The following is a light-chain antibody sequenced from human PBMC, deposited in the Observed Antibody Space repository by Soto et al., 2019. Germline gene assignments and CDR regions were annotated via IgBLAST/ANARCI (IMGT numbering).Light chain of an antibody. Sequence: EIVMTQSPATLSVSPGERATLSCRASQSVSSDLAWYHQKPGQAPRLLIYGASTRATGIPARFSCSGSGTEFTLTISSLQSEDFAVYYCQQYNNWPRTFGQGTTGDIK. V-gene: IGKV3-15*01. J-gene: IGKJ1*01. CDR3: QQYNNWPRT. CDR2: GAS. CDR1: QSVSSD.